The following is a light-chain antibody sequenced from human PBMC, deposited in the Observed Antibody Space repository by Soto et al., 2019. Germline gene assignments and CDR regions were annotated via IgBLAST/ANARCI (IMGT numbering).Light chain of an antibody. CDR2: YAS. CDR3: QQYNNWPPIT. V-gene: IGKV3-15*01. CDR1: QSVRNN. J-gene: IGKJ5*01. Sequence: EIMMTQSPATLSVSPGERATLSCRASQSVRNNLAWYQQRRGQAPRLLIYYASTRGTGVPARFSGSGSGTEFTLTISSLQSEDSALYYCQQYNNWPPITFGQGTRLEIK.